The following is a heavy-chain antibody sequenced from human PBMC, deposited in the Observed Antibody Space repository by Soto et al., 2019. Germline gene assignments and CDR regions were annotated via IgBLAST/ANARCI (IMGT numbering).Heavy chain of an antibody. Sequence: PSETLSLTCTVSGGSISSGGYYWSWIRQHPGKGLEWIGYIYYSGSTYYNPSLKSRVTISVDTSKNQFSLKLSSVTAAATAVYYCARDSPSGTNYYDYWGQGSLVTVSS. D-gene: IGHD1-1*01. CDR1: GGSISSGGYY. CDR3: ARDSPSGTNYYDY. J-gene: IGHJ4*02. V-gene: IGHV4-31*03. CDR2: IYYSGST.